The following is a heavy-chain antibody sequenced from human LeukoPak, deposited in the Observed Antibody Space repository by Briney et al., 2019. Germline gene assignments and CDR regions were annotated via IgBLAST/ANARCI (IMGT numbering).Heavy chain of an antibody. CDR1: GYTFSSYY. V-gene: IGHV1-46*01. D-gene: IGHD3-22*01. CDR2: INPSGGST. Sequence: GASVKVSCKASGYTFSSYYMHWVRQAPGQGLEWMGRINPSGGSTSYAQKFQGRVTMTRDMSTSTVYMELSSLRSEDTAVYYCARLGEGDSSGSDAFDIWGQGTMVTVSS. CDR3: ARLGEGDSSGSDAFDI. J-gene: IGHJ3*02.